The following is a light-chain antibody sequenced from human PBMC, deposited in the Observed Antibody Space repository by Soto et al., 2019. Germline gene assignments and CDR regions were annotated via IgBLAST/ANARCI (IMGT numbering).Light chain of an antibody. Sequence: DIQMTQSPSTLSASVGDRVTITCRASQTINSWLAWYQQKPGKAPNLLIYDASSLESGVPSRFSGSGSGTEFTLTISSLQPDDFATYYYQQYNSYHSFGQGTKLE. CDR2: DAS. CDR1: QTINSW. V-gene: IGKV1-5*01. CDR3: QQYNSYHS. J-gene: IGKJ2*01.